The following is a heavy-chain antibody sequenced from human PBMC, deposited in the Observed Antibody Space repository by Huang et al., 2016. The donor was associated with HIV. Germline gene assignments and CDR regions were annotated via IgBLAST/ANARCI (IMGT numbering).Heavy chain of an antibody. V-gene: IGHV1-18*01. Sequence: QVQLVQSGGEVKQPGASVRVSCKASGYDFGSYGMSWVRQAPGQGLEGLGWMGSDSRDTRTAQKFQGRVTMTTDRSATTTYMELRSLRYDDTAVYYCARDTYYTDIWKRNDASFLWGQGTMITVYS. CDR2: MGSDSRDT. J-gene: IGHJ3*01. CDR1: GYDFGSYG. CDR3: ARDTYYTDIWKRNDASFL. D-gene: IGHD3-22*01.